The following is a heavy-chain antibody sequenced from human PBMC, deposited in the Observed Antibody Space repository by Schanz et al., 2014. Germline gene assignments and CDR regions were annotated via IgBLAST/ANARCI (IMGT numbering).Heavy chain of an antibody. D-gene: IGHD3-22*01. CDR3: VRDREHEDRSGHYYDVFDI. V-gene: IGHV3-23*04. J-gene: IGHJ3*02. Sequence: EVQLVESGGGLVQPGGSLRLSCGASGFTFSAHAMSWVRQAPGKGPEWFSAISGSGRDTYYAASVKGRFTISRDNSKNSLYLQMNSLTDEDTAVYYCVRDREHEDRSGHYYDVFDIWGQGTMVAVSS. CDR1: GFTFSAHA. CDR2: ISGSGRDT.